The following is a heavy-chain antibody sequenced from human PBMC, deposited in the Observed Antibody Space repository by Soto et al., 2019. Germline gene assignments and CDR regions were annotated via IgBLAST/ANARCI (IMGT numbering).Heavy chain of an antibody. CDR2: ISAYNGNT. V-gene: IGHV1-18*01. CDR3: ARVRSRLAMIVVVPFDP. J-gene: IGHJ5*02. D-gene: IGHD3-22*01. CDR1: GYTFTSYG. Sequence: QVQLVQSGAEVKKPGASVKVSCKASGYTFTSYGISWVRQAPGQGLEWMGWISAYNGNTNYAQKLQGRVTMTTATPPSTAYMGLRSLRSDDTAVYYCARVRSRLAMIVVVPFDPWGQGTLVTVSS.